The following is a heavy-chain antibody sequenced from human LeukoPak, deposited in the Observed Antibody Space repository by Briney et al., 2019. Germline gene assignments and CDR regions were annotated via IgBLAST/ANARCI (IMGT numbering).Heavy chain of an antibody. CDR3: ARGLYDFWSGPLFDY. D-gene: IGHD3-3*01. CDR1: GGSISSYY. J-gene: IGHJ4*02. Sequence: PSEXLSLTCTVSGGSISSYYWSWIRQPPGKGLEWIGYIYYSGSTNYNPSLTSRVTISVDTSKNQFSLKLSSVTAADTAVYYCARGLYDFWSGPLFDYWGQGTLVTVSS. CDR2: IYYSGST. V-gene: IGHV4-59*01.